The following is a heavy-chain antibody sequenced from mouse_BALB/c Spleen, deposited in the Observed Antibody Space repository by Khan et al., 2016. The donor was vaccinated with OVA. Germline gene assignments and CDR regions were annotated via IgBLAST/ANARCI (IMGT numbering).Heavy chain of an antibody. Sequence: EVQLQESGPGLVKPSQSLSLTCSVTGYLITSGCYWNWIRQFPGNELEWMGHISYDGKNNYNPSLKNRISITRDTSKNQFFLRLNSVTTEDTATCYCARDEGYYYGDYFDYWGQGTTLTVSS. CDR1: GYLITSGCY. D-gene: IGHD1-1*01. CDR3: ARDEGYYYGDYFDY. V-gene: IGHV3-6*02. CDR2: ISYDGKN. J-gene: IGHJ2*01.